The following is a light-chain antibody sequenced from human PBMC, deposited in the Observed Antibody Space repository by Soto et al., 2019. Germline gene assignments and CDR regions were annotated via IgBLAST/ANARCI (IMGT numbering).Light chain of an antibody. CDR2: GNT. J-gene: IGLJ1*01. CDR3: QSYDSSLSGYV. CDR1: SSNIGADYD. V-gene: IGLV1-40*01. Sequence: QSVLTQPPSVSGAPGQRVTISCTGSSSNIGADYDVHWYQHLPGTAPKLLIFGNTNRPSGIPDRFSASTSGASASLAITWLQAQDEADYYHQSYDSSLSGYVFGTGTKVTVL.